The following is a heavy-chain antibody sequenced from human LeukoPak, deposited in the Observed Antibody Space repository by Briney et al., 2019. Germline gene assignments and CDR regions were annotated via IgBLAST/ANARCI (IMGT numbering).Heavy chain of an antibody. CDR1: GFTFSSYA. D-gene: IGHD5-24*01. CDR3: ARGDGYNGNFDY. J-gene: IGHJ4*02. Sequence: GGSLRLSCAASGFTFSSYAMHWVRQAPGKGLEWVAVISYDGSNKYYADSVKGRFTISRDNSKNTLYLQMNSLRAEDTAVYYCARGDGYNGNFDYWGQGTLVTVSS. V-gene: IGHV3-30-3*01. CDR2: ISYDGSNK.